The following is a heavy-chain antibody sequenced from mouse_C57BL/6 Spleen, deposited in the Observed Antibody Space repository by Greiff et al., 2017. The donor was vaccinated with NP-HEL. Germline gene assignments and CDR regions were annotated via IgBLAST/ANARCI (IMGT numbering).Heavy chain of an antibody. J-gene: IGHJ3*01. D-gene: IGHD2-3*01. V-gene: IGHV1-64*01. Sequence: QVQLQQPGAELVKPGASVKLSCKASGYTFTSYWMHWVKQRPGQGLEWIGMIHPNSGSTNYNEKFKSKATLTVDKSSSTAYMQLSSLTSEDSAVYYCLYDGYYEGFAYWGQGTLVTVSA. CDR2: IHPNSGST. CDR3: LYDGYYEGFAY. CDR1: GYTFTSYW.